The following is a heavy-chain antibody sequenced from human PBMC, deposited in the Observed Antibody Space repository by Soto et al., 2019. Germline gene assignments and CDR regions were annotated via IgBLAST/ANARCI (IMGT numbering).Heavy chain of an antibody. D-gene: IGHD3-3*01. CDR3: ARHGITIFGVVIIPHGMDV. CDR2: IYPGDSDT. Sequence: GESLKISCKGSGYSFTSYWIGWVRQMPGKGLEWMGIIYPGDSDTRYSPSFQGQVTISADKSISTAYLQWSSLKASDTATYYCARHGITIFGVVIIPHGMDVWGQGTTVTVSS. CDR1: GYSFTSYW. V-gene: IGHV5-51*01. J-gene: IGHJ6*02.